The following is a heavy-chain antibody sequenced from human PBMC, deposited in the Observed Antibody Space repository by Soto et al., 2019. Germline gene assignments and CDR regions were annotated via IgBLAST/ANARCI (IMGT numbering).Heavy chain of an antibody. V-gene: IGHV3-48*04. CDR2: ISSSGSTI. CDR3: ARDLGLSSSWYRYYYYMDV. D-gene: IGHD6-13*01. Sequence: PGGSLRLSCAGSGFTFSSYSMHWVGEAPGKGLEWVSYISSSGSTIYYADSVKGRFTISRDNAKNSLYLQMNSLRAEDTAVYYCARDLGLSSSWYRYYYYMDVSGKGTTVTVSS. J-gene: IGHJ6*03. CDR1: GFTFSSYS.